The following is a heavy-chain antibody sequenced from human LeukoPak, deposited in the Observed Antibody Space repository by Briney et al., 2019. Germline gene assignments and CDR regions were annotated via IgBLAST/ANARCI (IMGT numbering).Heavy chain of an antibody. V-gene: IGHV3-48*03. J-gene: IGHJ4*02. D-gene: IGHD2-8*01. CDR1: GFSLTNYE. Sequence: PGGSLRLSCTASGFSLTNYEMNWVRQTPGKGLEWVSHISSGGNTEYYADSVRGRFTMARDNAKNSLFLQMNSLRAEDAAIYYCASDTVNGPFVISLDYWGQGTLVTVSS. CDR2: ISSGGNTE. CDR3: ASDTVNGPFVISLDY.